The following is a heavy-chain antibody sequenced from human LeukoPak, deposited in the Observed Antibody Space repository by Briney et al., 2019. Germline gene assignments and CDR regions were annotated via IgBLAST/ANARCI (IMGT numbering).Heavy chain of an antibody. CDR1: GGSISSHY. CDR3: ARGYNAFDI. CDR2: IYYTGST. J-gene: IGHJ3*02. V-gene: IGHV4-59*11. D-gene: IGHD2-2*02. Sequence: SETLSLTCTVSGGSISSHYWSWIRQPPGKGLEWIGYIYYTGSTNYNPSLKSRVTISVDTSKNQFSLKLSSVTAADTAVYYCARGYNAFDIWGQGTMVTVSS.